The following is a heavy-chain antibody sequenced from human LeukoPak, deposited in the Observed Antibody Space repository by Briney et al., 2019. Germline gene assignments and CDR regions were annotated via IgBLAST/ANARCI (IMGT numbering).Heavy chain of an antibody. J-gene: IGHJ5*02. CDR3: ARGPQFSGPGWFDP. CDR1: GFTFSTHD. V-gene: IGHV3-48*04. Sequence: GGSLRLSCAASGFTFSTHDLNWVRQAPGKGLEWVSFISSRSSTIYYADSVKGRFTISRDNAKNSLYLQMNSLRAEDTAIYYCARGPQFSGPGWFDPWGQGTLVTVSS. CDR2: ISSRSSTI. D-gene: IGHD3-10*01.